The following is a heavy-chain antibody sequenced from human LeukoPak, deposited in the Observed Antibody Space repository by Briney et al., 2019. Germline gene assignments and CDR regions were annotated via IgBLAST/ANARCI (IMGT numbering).Heavy chain of an antibody. V-gene: IGHV3-30*18. CDR3: AKAQTPPFDAFDI. CDR2: ISYDGSNK. J-gene: IGHJ3*02. CDR1: GFTFSSYG. Sequence: GGSLRLSCAASGFTFSSYGMHWVRQAPGKGLEWVAVISYDGSNKYYADSVKGRFTISRDNSKNTLYLQMNSLRAEDTAVYYCAKAQTPPFDAFDIWGQGTMVTVSS.